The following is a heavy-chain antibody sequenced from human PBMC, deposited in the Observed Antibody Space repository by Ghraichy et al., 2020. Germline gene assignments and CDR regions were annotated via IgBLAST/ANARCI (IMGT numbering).Heavy chain of an antibody. Sequence: GGSLRLSCAASGFTFSSYAMSWVRQAPGKGLEWVSAISGSGGSTYYADSVKGRFTISRDNSKNTLYLQMNSLRAEDTAVYYCAKGGGLVPAAYYYYYGMDVWGQGTTVTVSS. CDR1: GFTFSSYA. D-gene: IGHD2-2*01. V-gene: IGHV3-23*01. CDR3: AKGGGLVPAAYYYYYGMDV. J-gene: IGHJ6*02. CDR2: ISGSGGST.